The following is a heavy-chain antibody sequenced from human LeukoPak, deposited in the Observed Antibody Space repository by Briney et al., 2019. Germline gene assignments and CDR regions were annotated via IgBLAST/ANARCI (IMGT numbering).Heavy chain of an antibody. J-gene: IGHJ4*02. CDR3: ARDEDSYGYLDY. CDR2: ISSSSSYI. Sequence: GGSLRLSCAASGFTFSSYSMNWVRQAPGKGLEWVSSISSSSSYIYYADSVKGRFTISRDNAKNSLYLQMNSLRAEDTAVYYCARDEDSYGYLDYWGQGTLVTVSS. V-gene: IGHV3-21*01. CDR1: GFTFSSYS. D-gene: IGHD5-18*01.